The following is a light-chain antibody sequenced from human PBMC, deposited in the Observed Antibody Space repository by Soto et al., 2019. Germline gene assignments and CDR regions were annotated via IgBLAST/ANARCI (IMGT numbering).Light chain of an antibody. CDR1: QSVSSSY. CDR3: QEYNDWRPIT. J-gene: IGKJ4*01. V-gene: IGKV3-15*01. CDR2: GAS. Sequence: EIVLTQSPGTLSLSPGERATLSCRASQSVSSSYLAWYQQKPGQAPRLLIYGASTRATGIPVRFSGSGSGTEFTLTITSLQFEDFAVYYRQEYNDWRPITFGGGTKVDI.